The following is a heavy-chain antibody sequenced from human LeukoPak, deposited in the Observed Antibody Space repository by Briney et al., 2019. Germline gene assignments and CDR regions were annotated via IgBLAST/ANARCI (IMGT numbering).Heavy chain of an antibody. CDR1: GFTFSNYA. J-gene: IGHJ4*02. CDR3: ARVSRGNYYFDY. CDR2: INTDGSRT. V-gene: IGHV3-74*01. Sequence: GGSLRLSCPASGFTFSNYAMSWVRQAPGKGLVWVSRINTDGSRTDSVEGRFTISRDNAKNTLYLQMNSLRAEDTAVYYCARVSRGNYYFDYWGPGTLVTVSS.